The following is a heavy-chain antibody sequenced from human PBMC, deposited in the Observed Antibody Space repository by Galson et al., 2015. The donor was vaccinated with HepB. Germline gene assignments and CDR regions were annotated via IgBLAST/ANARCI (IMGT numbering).Heavy chain of an antibody. J-gene: IGHJ3*02. CDR3: AKTSLWTYYYDSSGYPGAFDI. V-gene: IGHV3-23*01. D-gene: IGHD3-22*01. Sequence: SLRLSCAASGFTFSSYAMSWVRQAPGKGLEWVSAISGSGGSTYYADSVKGRFTISRDNSKNTLYLQMNSLRAEDTAVYYCAKTSLWTYYYDSSGYPGAFDIWGQGTMVTVSS. CDR2: ISGSGGST. CDR1: GFTFSSYA.